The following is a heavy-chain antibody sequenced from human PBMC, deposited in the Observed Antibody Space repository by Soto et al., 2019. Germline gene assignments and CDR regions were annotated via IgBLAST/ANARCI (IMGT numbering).Heavy chain of an antibody. CDR3: ARERMNGLDV. V-gene: IGHV1-2*02. J-gene: IGHJ6*02. CDR2: INPDNGDT. CDR1: GYTFTGHY. Sequence: ASVKVSCKASGYTFTGHYMHWVRQAPGQGPGWMGWINPDNGDTNYAQKSQGRVTMTRDTSISTAYMELSRLRSDDTAVFYCARERMNGLDVWGQGTMVTVSS.